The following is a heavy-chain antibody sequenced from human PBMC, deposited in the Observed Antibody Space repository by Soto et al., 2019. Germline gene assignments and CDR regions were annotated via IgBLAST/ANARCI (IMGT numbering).Heavy chain of an antibody. CDR1: GGTFSSYA. V-gene: IGHV1-69*12. CDR3: ARESRYCSGGSCYFLPGIDY. CDR2: IIPIFGTA. D-gene: IGHD2-15*01. Sequence: QVQLVQSGAEVKQPGSSVKVSCKASGGTFSSYAISWVRQAPGQGLEWMGGIIPIFGTANYAQKFQGRVTITADESTSTAYRELSSLRSEDTAVYYCARESRYCSGGSCYFLPGIDYWGQGTLVTVSS. J-gene: IGHJ4*02.